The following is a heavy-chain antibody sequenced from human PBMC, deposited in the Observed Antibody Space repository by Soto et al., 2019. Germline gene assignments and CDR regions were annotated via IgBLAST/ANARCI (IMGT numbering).Heavy chain of an antibody. V-gene: IGHV3-23*01. CDR2: ISGSGGST. D-gene: IGHD3-22*01. Sequence: GGSLRLSCAASGFTFSSYAMSWVRQAPGKGLEWVSAISGSGGSTYYADSVKGRFTISRDNSKNTLYLQMNSLRAEDTAVYYCAKRNGSGYSQGWFDPWGQGTLVTVSS. CDR1: GFTFSSYA. J-gene: IGHJ5*02. CDR3: AKRNGSGYSQGWFDP.